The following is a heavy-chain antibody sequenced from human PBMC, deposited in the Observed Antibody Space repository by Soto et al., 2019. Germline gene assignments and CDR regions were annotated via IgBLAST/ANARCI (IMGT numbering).Heavy chain of an antibody. Sequence: EVQLVESGGGLVQPGGSLRLSCAASGFTFGSYSMNWVRQAPGKGLECVSCISSGSRIIYYADSVKGRFTISRDSAKNSLYLKISSLRDGDTAVYYCARSWGRVGGVGVITDYWAQGTLGTVSS. CDR1: GFTFGSYS. CDR3: ARSWGRVGGVGVITDY. D-gene: IGHD3-10*01. J-gene: IGHJ4*02. V-gene: IGHV3-48*02. CDR2: ISSGSRII.